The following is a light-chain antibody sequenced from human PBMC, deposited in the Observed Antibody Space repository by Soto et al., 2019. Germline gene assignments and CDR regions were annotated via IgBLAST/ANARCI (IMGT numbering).Light chain of an antibody. Sequence: EVVLTQSPGTLSLSPGERATLSCRASQSVASSLLAWYQQKPGQAPRLLIYGASSRATGSPDRFSGSGSGTEFTLTISRLDTEDFAVYYCQQYGSSPITFGQGTRLEIK. CDR3: QQYGSSPIT. V-gene: IGKV3-20*01. CDR1: QSVASSL. J-gene: IGKJ5*01. CDR2: GAS.